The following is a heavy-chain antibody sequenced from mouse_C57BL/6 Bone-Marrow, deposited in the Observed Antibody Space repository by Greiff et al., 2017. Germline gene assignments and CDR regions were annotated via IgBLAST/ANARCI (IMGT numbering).Heavy chain of an antibody. CDR1: GFTFSSYA. CDR3: ATSYGNYEGFAY. V-gene: IGHV5-4*03. Sequence: EVKLVESGGGLVKPGASLKLSCAASGFTFSSYAMSWVRQTPEKRLEWVATISDGGSYTYYPDNVKGRFTISRDKATNTLYLQLSHLKSEDTAMYYCATSYGNYEGFAYWGQGTLVTVSA. CDR2: ISDGGSYT. D-gene: IGHD2-1*01. J-gene: IGHJ3*01.